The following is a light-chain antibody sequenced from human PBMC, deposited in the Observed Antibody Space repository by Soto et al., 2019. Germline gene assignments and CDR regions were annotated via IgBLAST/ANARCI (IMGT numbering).Light chain of an antibody. CDR2: DAS. Sequence: EIVLTQSPATLSLSPGERATLSCRASQSVGSYLGWYQHKPGQAPRLLIYDASNRAPGIPARFSGSGSGTDFARTISSLELEDFAVYYCQQRSNWPRGTFGQGTKLEIK. J-gene: IGKJ2*01. CDR3: QQRSNWPRGT. CDR1: QSVGSY. V-gene: IGKV3-11*01.